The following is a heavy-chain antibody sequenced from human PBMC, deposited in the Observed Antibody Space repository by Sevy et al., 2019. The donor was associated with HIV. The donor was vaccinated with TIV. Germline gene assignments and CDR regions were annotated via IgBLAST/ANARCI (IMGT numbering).Heavy chain of an antibody. V-gene: IGHV3-30*18. D-gene: IGHD3-10*01. CDR2: ISYDGSNK. Sequence: GGSLRLSCAASGFTFSSYGMHWVRQAPGKGLEWVAVISYDGSNKYYADSVKGRFTISRDNSKNTLYLQMNSLRAVDTAVYYCAKAHYYGSGSYYNDPWYYYYGMDVWGQGTTVTVSS. CDR1: GFTFSSYG. J-gene: IGHJ6*02. CDR3: AKAHYYGSGSYYNDPWYYYYGMDV.